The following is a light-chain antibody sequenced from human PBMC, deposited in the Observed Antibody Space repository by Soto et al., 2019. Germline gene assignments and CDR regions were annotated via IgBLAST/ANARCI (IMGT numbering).Light chain of an antibody. Sequence: EIVMTQSPATLSVSPGERATLSCRASQNLRSSLAWYQQKPGQPPRLLIYDGYYRATDTPPRFSGSGSGTDFTLTISSLEPEDSAVYYCQQRNMWPITFGQGTRLEI. J-gene: IGKJ5*01. V-gene: IGKV3-11*01. CDR3: QQRNMWPIT. CDR2: DGY. CDR1: QNLRSS.